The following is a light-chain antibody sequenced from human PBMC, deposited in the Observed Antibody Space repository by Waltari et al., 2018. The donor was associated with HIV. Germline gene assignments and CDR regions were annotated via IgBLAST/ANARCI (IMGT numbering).Light chain of an antibody. CDR1: IRATKY. CDR2: KAM. V-gene: IGLV3-27*01. CDR3: YSAADNSGL. Sequence: SYQSTHHSSVSVSPGQTARITCSAYIRATKYVRWFQQNQDQAPVLVMYKAMERPSGIPARFSGSSSGTTVSLTIGGAQVDDEADYYCYSAADNSGLFGGGTKFTVL. J-gene: IGLJ3*02.